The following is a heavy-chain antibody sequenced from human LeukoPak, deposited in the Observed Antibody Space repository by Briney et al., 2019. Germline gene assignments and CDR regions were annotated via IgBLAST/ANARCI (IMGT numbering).Heavy chain of an antibody. CDR2: ISGSGDSS. CDR3: AKDLYGFYAMDV. Sequence: GGSLRLSCAASGFIFSNYAMSWVRQAPGEGLEWVSGISGSGDSSYYADSVKGRFTISRDNSGNTLYLQMNSLRAEDTAVYYCAKDLYGFYAMDVWGQGTTVTVPS. CDR1: GFIFSNYA. V-gene: IGHV3-23*01. J-gene: IGHJ6*02. D-gene: IGHD4-17*01.